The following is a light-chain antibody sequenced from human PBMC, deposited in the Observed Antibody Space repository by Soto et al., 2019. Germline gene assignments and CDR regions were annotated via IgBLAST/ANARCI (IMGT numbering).Light chain of an antibody. CDR2: DAS. J-gene: IGKJ4*01. CDR3: QQYNSYSVT. CDR1: QSISRW. Sequence: DIQMTQSPSTLSASVGERVTITCRASQSISRWLAWHQQKPGKAPKLLIFDASTLESGVPSKFSGSGSGTEFTLTISSLQPDDSATYYCQQYNSYSVTFGGGTKVEIK. V-gene: IGKV1-5*01.